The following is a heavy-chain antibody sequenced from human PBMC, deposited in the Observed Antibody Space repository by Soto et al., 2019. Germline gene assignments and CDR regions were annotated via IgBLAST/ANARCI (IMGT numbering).Heavy chain of an antibody. D-gene: IGHD3-10*01. CDR2: INPNSGGT. Sequence: ASVKVSCKASGYTFTGYYMHWVRQAPGQGLEWMGWINPNSGGTNYAQKFQGRVTMTRDTSISTAYMELSRLRSDDTAVYYCARGLRHRYYGSGSSYYGMDVWGKGTTVTVSS. J-gene: IGHJ6*04. CDR3: ARGLRHRYYGSGSSYYGMDV. V-gene: IGHV1-2*02. CDR1: GYTFTGYY.